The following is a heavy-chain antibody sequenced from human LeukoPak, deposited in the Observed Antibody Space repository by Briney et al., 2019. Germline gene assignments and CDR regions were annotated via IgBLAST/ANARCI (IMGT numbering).Heavy chain of an antibody. CDR3: ARDSDGDYFDY. CDR2: ISGDGGST. J-gene: IGHJ4*02. CDR1: GFTFDDYA. V-gene: IGHV3-43*02. Sequence: GGSLRLSCAASGFTFDDYAMHWVRQAPGKGLEWVSLISGDGGSTYYADSVKGRFTISRDNSKNTLYLQMNSLRAEDTAVYYCARDSDGDYFDYWGQGTLVTVSS. D-gene: IGHD4-17*01.